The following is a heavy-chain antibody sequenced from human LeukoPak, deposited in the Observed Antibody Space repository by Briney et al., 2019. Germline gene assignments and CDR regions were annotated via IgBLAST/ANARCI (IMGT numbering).Heavy chain of an antibody. CDR3: ARGPLRWRFDY. J-gene: IGHJ4*02. CDR1: GFTFSSYG. V-gene: IGHV3-33*01. D-gene: IGHD4-23*01. Sequence: GGSLRLSCAASGFTFSSYGMHWVRQAPGKGLEWVAVIWYDGSNKYYADSVKGRFTISRDNSKNTLYLQMNSLRAEDTAVYYCARGPLRWRFDYWGQGTLVTVSS. CDR2: IWYDGSNK.